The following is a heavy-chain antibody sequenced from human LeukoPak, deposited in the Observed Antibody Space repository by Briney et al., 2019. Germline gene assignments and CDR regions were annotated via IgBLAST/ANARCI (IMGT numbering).Heavy chain of an antibody. CDR1: GFTFSRYA. Sequence: GGSLRLSCAASGFTFSRYAMSWVRQAPGKGLEWVAAINDGGSSTYYADAVKGRFSISRDNSRTTLSVEMDSLRAEDTAVYYCAKGSSSGWPYYFDYWGQGTQVTVSS. CDR3: AKGSSSGWPYYFDY. D-gene: IGHD6-19*01. CDR2: INDGGSST. V-gene: IGHV3-23*01. J-gene: IGHJ4*02.